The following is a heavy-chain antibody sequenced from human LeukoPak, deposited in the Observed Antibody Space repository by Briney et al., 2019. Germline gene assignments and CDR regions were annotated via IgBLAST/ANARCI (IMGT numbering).Heavy chain of an antibody. D-gene: IGHD3-22*01. V-gene: IGHV4-39*02. Sequence: PSETLSLTCTVSGGSISSSSYYWGWIRQPPGKGLEWIGSIYYSGSTYYNPSLKSRVTISVDTSKNQFSLKLSSVTAAHTAMYYCVREESSTMTHYWGQGTLVTVSS. J-gene: IGHJ4*02. CDR3: VREESSTMTHY. CDR2: IYYSGST. CDR1: GGSISSSSYY.